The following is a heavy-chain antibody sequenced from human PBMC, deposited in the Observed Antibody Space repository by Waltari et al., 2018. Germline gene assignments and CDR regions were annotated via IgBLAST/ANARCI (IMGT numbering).Heavy chain of an antibody. Sequence: EVQMVESGGGLVQPGGSLRLSCAASGFTFSNSWMDWVRQAPGKGLGWIANIKPDGSEKNYVDSVNGRFTISRDNTKNSLYLQMNSLRAEDTAVYYCSKSLDVWGPGTSVTVSS. CDR1: GFTFSNSW. J-gene: IGHJ6*02. CDR2: IKPDGSEK. CDR3: SKSLDV. V-gene: IGHV3-7*01.